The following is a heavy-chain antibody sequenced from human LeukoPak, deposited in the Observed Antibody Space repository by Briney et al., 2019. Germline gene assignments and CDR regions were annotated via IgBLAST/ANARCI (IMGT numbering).Heavy chain of an antibody. CDR3: ARVGVRYSSSATFDY. Sequence: GGSLRLSCAASGFTFSSYSMNWVRQAPGKGLEWVSSISSSSSYIYYADSVKGRFTISRDNAKNSLYLQMNSLRAEDTAAYYCARVGVRYSSSATFDYWGQGTLVTVSS. D-gene: IGHD6-6*01. CDR1: GFTFSSYS. V-gene: IGHV3-21*01. J-gene: IGHJ4*02. CDR2: ISSSSSYI.